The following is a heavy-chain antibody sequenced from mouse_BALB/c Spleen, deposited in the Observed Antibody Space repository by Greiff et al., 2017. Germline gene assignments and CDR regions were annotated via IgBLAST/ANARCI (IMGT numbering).Heavy chain of an antibody. D-gene: IGHD1-1*01. CDR2: INPSNGRT. Sequence: QVQLQQPGAELVKPGASVKLSCKASGYTFTSYWMHWVKQRPGQGLEWIGEINPSNGRTNYNEKFKSKATLTVDKSSSTAYMQLSSLTSEDSAVYYCARRRLLLRYRYFDVWGAGTTVTVSS. CDR1: GYTFTSYW. V-gene: IGHV1S81*02. CDR3: ARRRLLLRYRYFDV. J-gene: IGHJ1*01.